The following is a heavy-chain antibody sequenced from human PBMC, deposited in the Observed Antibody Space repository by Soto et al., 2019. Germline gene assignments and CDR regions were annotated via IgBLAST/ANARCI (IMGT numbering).Heavy chain of an antibody. CDR2: IWSDGSNK. D-gene: IGHD3-10*01. CDR1: GFTFNSYG. CDR3: ARDPPDVDRGHYAFDI. J-gene: IGHJ3*02. Sequence: QVRLVESGGGVVQPGRSLRLSCAASGFTFNSYGMHWVRQAPGKGLEWVAVIWSDGSNKYNADSVKGRFTISRDNSKTTLYLQMNSLRVEDTALYYCARDPPDVDRGHYAFDIWGQGTMVTVSS. V-gene: IGHV3-33*01.